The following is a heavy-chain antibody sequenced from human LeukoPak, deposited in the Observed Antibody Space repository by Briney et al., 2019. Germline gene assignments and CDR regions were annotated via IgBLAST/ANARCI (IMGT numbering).Heavy chain of an antibody. D-gene: IGHD5-24*01. Sequence: GSSVKVSCKASGGTFSSYAISWVRQAPGQGLEWMGGIIPIFGTANYAQKFQGRVTMTRNTSISTAYMELSSLRSEDTAVYYCARDRGDGYNFDYWGQGTLVTVSS. CDR3: ARDRGDGYNFDY. V-gene: IGHV1-69*05. CDR2: IIPIFGTA. J-gene: IGHJ4*02. CDR1: GGTFSSYA.